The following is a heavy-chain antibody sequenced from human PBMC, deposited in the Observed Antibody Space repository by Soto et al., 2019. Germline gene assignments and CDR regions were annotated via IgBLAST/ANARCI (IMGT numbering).Heavy chain of an antibody. V-gene: IGHV3-30*18. CDR2: ISYDGSNK. CDR3: AKDRGSGSYYYYYYCMDV. J-gene: IGHJ6*02. D-gene: IGHD3-10*01. Sequence: QVQLVESGGGVVQPGRSLRLSCAASGFTFSSYGMHWVRQAPGKGLEWVAVISYDGSNKYYADSVKGRFTISRDNSKNTLYLQMNSLRAEDTAVYYCAKDRGSGSYYYYYYCMDVWGQGTTVTVSS. CDR1: GFTFSSYG.